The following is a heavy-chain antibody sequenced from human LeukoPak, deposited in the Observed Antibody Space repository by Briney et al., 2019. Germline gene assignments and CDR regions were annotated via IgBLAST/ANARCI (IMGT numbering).Heavy chain of an antibody. D-gene: IGHD3-10*01. V-gene: IGHV3-21*01. CDR3: VKPYYFSSGSLN. CDR1: GFTFTNYN. J-gene: IGHJ4*02. Sequence: GGSLRLSCAASGFTFTNYNMNWVRQAPGKGLEWVSSITGSSDYIYYADSVKGRFTISRDNAKNSLYLQMNSLRAEDTAVYYCVKPYYFSSGSLNWGQGTLVTVSS. CDR2: ITGSSDYI.